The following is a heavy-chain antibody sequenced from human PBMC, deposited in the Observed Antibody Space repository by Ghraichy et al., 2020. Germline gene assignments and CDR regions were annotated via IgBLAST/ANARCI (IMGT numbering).Heavy chain of an antibody. CDR3: AKVASSTYYYYYYYMDV. D-gene: IGHD2-2*01. CDR1: GFTFSSYG. J-gene: IGHJ6*03. V-gene: IGHV3-30*02. CDR2: IRYDGSNK. Sequence: GGSLRLSCAASGFTFSSYGMHWVRQAPGKGLEWVAFIRYDGSNKYYADSVKGRFTISRDSSKNTLYLQMNSLRAEDTAVYYCAKVASSTYYYYYYYMDVWGKGTTVTVSS.